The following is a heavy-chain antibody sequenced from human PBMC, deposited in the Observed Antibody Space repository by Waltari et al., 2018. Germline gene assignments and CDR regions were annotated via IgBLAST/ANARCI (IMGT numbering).Heavy chain of an antibody. CDR3: AKVGGGKIYYYGMDV. Sequence: EVQLLESGGGLVQPGGSLRLSCAASGFTFIRYAMSWVRQAQGKGLEWVSAISGSGGSTYYADSVKGRFTISRDNSKNTLYLQMNSLRAEDTAVYYCAKVGGGKIYYYGMDVWGQGTTVTVSS. J-gene: IGHJ6*02. V-gene: IGHV3-23*01. CDR1: GFTFIRYA. CDR2: ISGSGGST. D-gene: IGHD2-15*01.